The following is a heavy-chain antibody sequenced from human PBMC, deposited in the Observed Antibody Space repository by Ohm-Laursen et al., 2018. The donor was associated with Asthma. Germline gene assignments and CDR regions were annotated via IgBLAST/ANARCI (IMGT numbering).Heavy chain of an antibody. Sequence: SLRLSCSASGFTFSSYAMHWVRQAPGKGLEWVAVISYDGSNKYYADSVKGRFTISRDNSKNTLYLQMNSLRAEDTAVYYCARDQDSSSWSAVYGMDVWGQGTTVTVSS. CDR3: ARDQDSSSWSAVYGMDV. V-gene: IGHV3-30-3*01. CDR1: GFTFSSYA. D-gene: IGHD6-13*01. CDR2: ISYDGSNK. J-gene: IGHJ6*02.